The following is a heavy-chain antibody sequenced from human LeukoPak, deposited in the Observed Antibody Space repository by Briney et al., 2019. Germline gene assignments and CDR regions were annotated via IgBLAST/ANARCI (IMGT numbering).Heavy chain of an antibody. J-gene: IGHJ4*02. Sequence: GESLKISCKGSGYSFTSYWIGWVRQMPGKGLEWMGIMYPGDSDTRYRPPFQGQVTISADKSISTAYLQWSSLKASDTAMYYCARRGQRDYFDYWGQGTLVTVSS. V-gene: IGHV5-51*01. CDR1: GYSFTSYW. CDR2: MYPGDSDT. CDR3: ARRGQRDYFDY.